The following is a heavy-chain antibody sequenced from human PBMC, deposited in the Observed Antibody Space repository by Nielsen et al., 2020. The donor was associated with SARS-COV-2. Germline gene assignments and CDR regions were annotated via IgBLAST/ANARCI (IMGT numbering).Heavy chain of an antibody. V-gene: IGHV1-18*04. CDR1: GYTFTSYG. Sequence: ASVKVSCKASGYTFTSYGISWVRQAPGQGLEWMGWISAYNGNTNYAQKLQGRVTMTTDTSTSTAYMELRSLRSEDTAVYYCATDSASFGVVIIYAFYIWGHGTLVTVSS. J-gene: IGHJ3*02. CDR2: ISAYNGNT. CDR3: ATDSASFGVVIIYAFYI. D-gene: IGHD3-3*01.